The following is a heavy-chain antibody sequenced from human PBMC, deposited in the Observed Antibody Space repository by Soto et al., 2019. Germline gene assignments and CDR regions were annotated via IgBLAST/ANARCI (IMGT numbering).Heavy chain of an antibody. V-gene: IGHV1-18*04. CDR3: ARDRNNDYGDYGWFDP. J-gene: IGHJ5*02. CDR1: GYTFTSYG. CDR2: ISAYNGNT. Sequence: ASVKVSCKASGYTFTSYGISWVRQAPGQGLEWMGWISAYNGNTNYAQKLQGRVTMATDTSTSTAYMELRSLRSDDTAVYYCARDRNNDYGDYGWFDPWGHGTLVTVSS. D-gene: IGHD4-17*01.